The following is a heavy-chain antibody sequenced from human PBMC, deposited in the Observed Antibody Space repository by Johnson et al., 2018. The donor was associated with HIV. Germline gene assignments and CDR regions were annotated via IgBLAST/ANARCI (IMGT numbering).Heavy chain of an antibody. Sequence: VQLVESGGGVVQPGRSLRLSCAASGFIFGSCWMTWVRQAPGERLEWVANIKEDGTEKYYVDSVKGRFTVSRDNAKNSLYLQMNDLRAEDTAVYYCVRQYELYGYAFDLWGQGTVVTVSS. CDR3: VRQYELYGYAFDL. CDR1: GFIFGSCW. V-gene: IGHV3-7*05. J-gene: IGHJ3*01. CDR2: IKEDGTEK. D-gene: IGHD5-18*01.